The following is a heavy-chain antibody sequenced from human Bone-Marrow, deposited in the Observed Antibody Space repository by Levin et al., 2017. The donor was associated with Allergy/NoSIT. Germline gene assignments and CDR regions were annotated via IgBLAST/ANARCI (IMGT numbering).Heavy chain of an antibody. Sequence: SGPTLVKPTQTLTLTCSFSGFSLTTGGVGVGWIRQPPGKALEWLALIYWDDDKRYSSTLQSRLTVTKDTSTKQVVLTMTNMDPADTATYYCAHRGPIVAMPFDSWGQGILVTVSS. CDR3: AHRGPIVAMPFDS. V-gene: IGHV2-5*02. CDR2: IYWDDDK. D-gene: IGHD6-25*01. CDR1: GFSLTTGGVG. J-gene: IGHJ4*02.